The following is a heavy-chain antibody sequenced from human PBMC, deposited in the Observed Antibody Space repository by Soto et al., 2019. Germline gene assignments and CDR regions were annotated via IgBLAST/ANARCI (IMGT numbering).Heavy chain of an antibody. D-gene: IGHD4-4*01. CDR2: IYQSGST. V-gene: IGHV4-30-2*01. CDR3: ATQSYSNSGAYYYYAMDV. J-gene: IGHJ6*02. Sequence: SETLSLACAVSGGSISSGGYSWSWIRQPPGKGLEWIGYIYQSGSTYYNPSLKSRVTISVDRSRNQFSLKLSSVTAADTAVYFCATQSYSNSGAYYYYAMDVWGQGTTVTVSS. CDR1: GGSISSGGYS.